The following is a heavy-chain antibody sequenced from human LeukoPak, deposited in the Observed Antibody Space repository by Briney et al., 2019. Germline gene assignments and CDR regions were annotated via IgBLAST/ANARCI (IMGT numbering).Heavy chain of an antibody. J-gene: IGHJ5*02. D-gene: IGHD1/OR15-1a*01. V-gene: IGHV4-39*01. Sequence: SETLSLTCTVSGGSISSSSSYGGWIRQPPGKELEWIGSIYYSGSTYYNPSLKSRVTISVDTSKNQFSLRLSSVTAADTAVYYCARHSKGTISVTPCGQGTLVTVSS. CDR1: GGSISSSSSY. CDR2: IYYSGST. CDR3: ARHSKGTISVTP.